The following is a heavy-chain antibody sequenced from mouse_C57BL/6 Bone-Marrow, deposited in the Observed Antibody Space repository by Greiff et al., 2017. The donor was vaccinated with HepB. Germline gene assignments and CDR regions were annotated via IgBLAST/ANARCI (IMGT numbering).Heavy chain of an antibody. CDR1: GFNIKNTY. CDR2: IDPANGNT. CDR3: AYYYGSSLYYYAMDY. D-gene: IGHD1-1*01. J-gene: IGHJ4*01. Sequence: VQLQQSVAELVRPGASVKLSCTASGFNIKNTYMHWVKQRPEQGLEWIGRIDPANGNTKYATKFQGKATITADTSSNTAYLQLSSLTSEDTAIYYCAYYYGSSLYYYAMDYWGQVTSVTVSS. V-gene: IGHV14-3*01.